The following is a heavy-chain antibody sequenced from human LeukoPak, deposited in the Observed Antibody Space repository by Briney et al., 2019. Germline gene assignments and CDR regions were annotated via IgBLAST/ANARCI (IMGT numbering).Heavy chain of an antibody. D-gene: IGHD1-1*01. J-gene: IGHJ4*02. Sequence: SQTLSLTCDVSGASISRGSWWSWVRQPPGKGLEWIGEFSHSGITNFNPSLKSRVTISVDKSRNQFSLNLISVTAADTAVYFCARNGGHNQEHWGQGTLVTVSS. CDR2: FSHSGIT. CDR1: GASISRGSW. CDR3: ARNGGHNQEH. V-gene: IGHV4-4*02.